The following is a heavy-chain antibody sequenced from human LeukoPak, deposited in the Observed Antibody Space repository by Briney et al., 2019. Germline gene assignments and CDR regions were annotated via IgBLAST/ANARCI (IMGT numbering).Heavy chain of an antibody. Sequence: GRSLRLSCAASRFTFSSYGMHWVRQAPGKGLEWVAVISYDGNNRYYADSVKGRFTISRYNSKNTLYLQMNSLRAEDTAVYYCARVGWGSVDYWGQGTLVTVSS. V-gene: IGHV3-30*03. J-gene: IGHJ4*02. CDR3: ARVGWGSVDY. CDR2: ISYDGNNR. D-gene: IGHD7-27*01. CDR1: RFTFSSYG.